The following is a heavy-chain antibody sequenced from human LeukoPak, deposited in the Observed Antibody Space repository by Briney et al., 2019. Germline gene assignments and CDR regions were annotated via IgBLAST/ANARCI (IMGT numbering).Heavy chain of an antibody. D-gene: IGHD2-15*01. CDR1: GYTFTGYY. Sequence: ASVKVSCKASGYTFTGYYMHWVRQAPRQGLEWMGWINPNSGGTYYAQKFQGRVTMTRDTSISTAYMELSRLISDDTAVYYCARGRYCCGDSCYPFDYWRQGTLVTVSS. CDR3: ARGRYCCGDSCYPFDY. J-gene: IGHJ4*02. CDR2: INPNSGGT. V-gene: IGHV1-2*02.